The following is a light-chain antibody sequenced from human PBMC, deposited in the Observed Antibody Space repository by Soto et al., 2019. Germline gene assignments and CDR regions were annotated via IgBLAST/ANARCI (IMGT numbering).Light chain of an antibody. J-gene: IGKJ1*01. Sequence: DIQMTQSPSTLPASVGDRVTITCRASQSISNWLAWYRQKPGTAPKLLIYDASTLESGVPSRFSGSGSGTEFTLTISSMQPDDFATYYCQQYNSYSFGQGTKVDIK. CDR3: QQYNSYS. CDR1: QSISNW. CDR2: DAS. V-gene: IGKV1-5*01.